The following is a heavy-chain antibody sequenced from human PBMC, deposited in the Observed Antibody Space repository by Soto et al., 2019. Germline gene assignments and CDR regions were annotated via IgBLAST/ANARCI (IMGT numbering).Heavy chain of an antibody. J-gene: IGHJ6*02. CDR2: INPNSGGT. V-gene: IGHV1-2*04. CDR1: GYTFTSYG. Sequence: ASVKVSCKASGYTFTSYGISWVRQAPGQGLEWMGWINPNSGGTNYAQKFQGWVTMTRDTSISTAYMELSRLRSDDTAVYYCARDLIGSFGDYYYGMDVWGQGTTVTVSS. D-gene: IGHD1-26*01. CDR3: ARDLIGSFGDYYYGMDV.